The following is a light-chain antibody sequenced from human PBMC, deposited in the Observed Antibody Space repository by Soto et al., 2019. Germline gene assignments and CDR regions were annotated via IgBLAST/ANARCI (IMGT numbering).Light chain of an antibody. V-gene: IGKV1-39*01. J-gene: IGKJ1*01. CDR1: QTISSW. Sequence: IQLTQSPSSLSASVGDRVTITCRASQTISSWLAWYQQKPGKAPKLLIYKASTLKSGVPSRFSGSGSGTDFTLTISSLQPEDFATYYCQQSYSTLWTFGQGTKVDIK. CDR2: KAS. CDR3: QQSYSTLWT.